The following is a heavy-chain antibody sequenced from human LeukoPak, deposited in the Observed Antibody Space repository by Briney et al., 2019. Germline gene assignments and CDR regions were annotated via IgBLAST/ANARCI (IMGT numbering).Heavy chain of an antibody. D-gene: IGHD3-22*01. CDR3: ASPGRDYYDPSGYYPFDY. CDR1: GYTFTSYD. V-gene: IGHV1-8*03. CDR2: MNPNSGNT. Sequence: GASVKVSCKASGYTFTSYDINWVRQATGQGLEWMGWMNPNSGNTGYAQKFQGRVTITRNTSISTAYMELSSLRSEDTAVYYCASPGRDYYDPSGYYPFDYWGQGTLITVSS. J-gene: IGHJ4*02.